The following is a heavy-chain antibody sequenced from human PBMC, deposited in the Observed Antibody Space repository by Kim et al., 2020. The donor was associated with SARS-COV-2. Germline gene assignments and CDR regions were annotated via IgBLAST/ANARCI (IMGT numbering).Heavy chain of an antibody. D-gene: IGHD5-18*01. V-gene: IGHV3-53*01. Sequence: GGSLRLSCAASGFTVSSNYMTWVRQAPGKGLEWVSVIYSGGSTYYADSVKGRFTISRDNSKNTLYLQMNSLRAEDTAVYYCASAGGYSYVSFDYWGQGTLVTVSS. CDR2: IYSGGST. CDR3: ASAGGYSYVSFDY. J-gene: IGHJ4*02. CDR1: GFTVSSNY.